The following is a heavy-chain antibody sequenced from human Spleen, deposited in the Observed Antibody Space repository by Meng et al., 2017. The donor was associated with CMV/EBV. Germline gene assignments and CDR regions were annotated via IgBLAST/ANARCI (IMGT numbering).Heavy chain of an antibody. CDR3: ARYRVWGTYRPYYFDY. D-gene: IGHD3-16*02. V-gene: IGHV4-59*01. Sequence: GSLRLSCTVSGASIRSYYWSWIRQSPGKGLEWIGYISKTGSTDHNPSLKSRVAILADTSKNQFSLRLTSVTAADTAVYFCARYRVWGTYRPYYFDYWGQGRLVTVSS. J-gene: IGHJ4*02. CDR2: ISKTGST. CDR1: GASIRSYY.